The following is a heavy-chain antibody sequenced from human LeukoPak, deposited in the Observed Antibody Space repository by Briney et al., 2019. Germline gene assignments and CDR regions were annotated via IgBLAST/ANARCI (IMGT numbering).Heavy chain of an antibody. D-gene: IGHD6-19*01. CDR1: GFSFSRDW. CDR2: IKEDGSEK. V-gene: IGHV3-7*01. Sequence: GGSLRLSCAASGFSFSRDWMTWVRQAPGKGLEWVANIKEDGSEKYYVDSVKGRFTISRDNAKNSLYLQMNSLRAEDTAVYYCARDKSSGWRTFDYWGQGTLVTVSS. J-gene: IGHJ4*02. CDR3: ARDKSSGWRTFDY.